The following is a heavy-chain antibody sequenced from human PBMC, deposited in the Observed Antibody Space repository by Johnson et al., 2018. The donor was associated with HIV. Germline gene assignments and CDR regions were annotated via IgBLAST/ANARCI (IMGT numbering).Heavy chain of an antibody. CDR2: ISGSGGST. CDR1: GFTFSSYA. Sequence: VQLVESGGGLVQPGGSLRLSCAASGFTFSSYAMSWVRQAPGKGLEWVSAISGSGGSTYYADSVKGRFTISRDNSKNTLYLQMNSLRAEDTAVYYCAREEGNDLLTRGDAFDILGQGTMVTVSS. V-gene: IGHV3-23*04. D-gene: IGHD3-9*01. J-gene: IGHJ3*02. CDR3: AREEGNDLLTRGDAFDI.